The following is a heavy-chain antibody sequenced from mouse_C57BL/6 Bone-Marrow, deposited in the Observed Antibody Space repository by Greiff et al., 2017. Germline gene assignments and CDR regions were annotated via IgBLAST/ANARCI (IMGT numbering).Heavy chain of an antibody. Sequence: EVKLVASGGDLVKPGGSLKLSCAASGFTFSSYGMSWVRQTPDKRLEWVATISSGGSYTYYPASVKGRFTISTDNAKNTLYQQMRSLKTEDTAMYYWARHRGGVYYWGQGTTLTGSS. V-gene: IGHV5-6*01. D-gene: IGHD1-1*02. J-gene: IGHJ2*01. CDR1: GFTFSSYG. CDR2: ISSGGSYT. CDR3: ARHRGGVYY.